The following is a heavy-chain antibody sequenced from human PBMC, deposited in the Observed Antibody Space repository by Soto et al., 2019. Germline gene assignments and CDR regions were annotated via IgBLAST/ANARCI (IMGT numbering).Heavy chain of an antibody. CDR3: ARSGLTFGGVM. V-gene: IGHV4-59*01. J-gene: IGHJ4*02. Sequence: QVQLQESGPGLVKPSQTLSLTCTVSGASMSNYFGSWIRQTPGKGLEYIGFAHSSGYRDYNSSLKSRVTISVDTSNNQFSLRLSSVTVADTAVYYCARSGLTFGGVMWGQGTLVTVSS. D-gene: IGHD3-16*01. CDR2: AHSSGYR. CDR1: GASMSNYF.